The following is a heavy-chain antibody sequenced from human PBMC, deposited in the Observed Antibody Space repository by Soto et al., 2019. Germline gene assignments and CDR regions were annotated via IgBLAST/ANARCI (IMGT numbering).Heavy chain of an antibody. Sequence: GESLKISCAASGFTFSSYAMSWVRQAPGKGLEWVSAISGSGGSTYYADSVKGRFTISRDNSKNTLYLQMKSLRAEDTAVYYCAKSDCSSTSCAIDAYYYYYMDVWGKGTTVTVSS. D-gene: IGHD2-2*01. V-gene: IGHV3-23*01. J-gene: IGHJ6*03. CDR1: GFTFSSYA. CDR3: AKSDCSSTSCAIDAYYYYYMDV. CDR2: ISGSGGST.